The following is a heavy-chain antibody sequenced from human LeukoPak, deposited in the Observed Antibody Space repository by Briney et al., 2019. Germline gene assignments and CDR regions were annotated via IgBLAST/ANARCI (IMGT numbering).Heavy chain of an antibody. CDR3: ARDSDVHCSGGSCTNFDS. Sequence: GGSLRLTCAASGFTFNIYGMNWVRQAPGKGLEWVSSISNSDGSTYYADSVKGRFTISRDNAKKSLYLQMNSLRAEDTAIYYCARDSDVHCSGGSCTNFDSWGQGSLVTVSS. V-gene: IGHV3-21*01. CDR2: ISNSDGST. CDR1: GFTFNIYG. J-gene: IGHJ4*02. D-gene: IGHD2-15*01.